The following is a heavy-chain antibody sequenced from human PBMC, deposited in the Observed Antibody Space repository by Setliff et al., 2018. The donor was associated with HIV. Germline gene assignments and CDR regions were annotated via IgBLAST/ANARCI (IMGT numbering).Heavy chain of an antibody. V-gene: IGHV4-59*04. CDR2: IHYSGSA. Sequence: SETLSPTCTVSGGSISSHYWSWIRQPPGKGLEWIATIHYSGSAHHNPSLKSRVITSVDTSKNQFSLKLTSVTAADTAVYYCATRGWNGYKAFDYWGQGTLVTVSS. J-gene: IGHJ4*02. CDR1: GGSISSHY. D-gene: IGHD1-1*01. CDR3: ATRGWNGYKAFDY.